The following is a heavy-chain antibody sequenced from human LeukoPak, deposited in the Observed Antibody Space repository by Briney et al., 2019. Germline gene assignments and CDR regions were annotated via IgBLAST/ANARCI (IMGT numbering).Heavy chain of an antibody. D-gene: IGHD5-12*01. CDR3: AKDVYSGYDPQFDY. Sequence: GGSLRLSCAASGFTFSSYGMHWVRQAPGKGLEWVAVISYDGSNKYYADSVKGRFTISRDNSKNTLYLQMNSLRAEDTAVYYCAKDVYSGYDPQFDYWGQGTLVTVSS. V-gene: IGHV3-30*18. J-gene: IGHJ4*02. CDR1: GFTFSSYG. CDR2: ISYDGSNK.